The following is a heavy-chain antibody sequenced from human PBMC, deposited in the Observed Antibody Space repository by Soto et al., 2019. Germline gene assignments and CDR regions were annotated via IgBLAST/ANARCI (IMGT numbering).Heavy chain of an antibody. CDR2: IYWDDDK. J-gene: IGHJ4*01. CDR1: GFSLTTTGVN. D-gene: IGHD3-10*01. V-gene: IGHV2-5*02. Sequence: SGPTLVNPTQTLTLTCALSGFSLTTTGVNVAWIRQPPGKALEWLALIYWDDDKRYRPSLRSRLTITKDTSKNQVVLTMTNMDPVDTGTYYCARSDYYGSLDYWGHGILVTVSS. CDR3: ARSDYYGSLDY.